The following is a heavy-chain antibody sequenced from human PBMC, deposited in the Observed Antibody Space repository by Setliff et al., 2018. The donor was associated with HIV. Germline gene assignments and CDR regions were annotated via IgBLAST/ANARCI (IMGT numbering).Heavy chain of an antibody. CDR3: AKDENDYGDYGLIYPVDY. CDR2: IKQDGSEK. D-gene: IGHD4-17*01. Sequence: ETLSLTCTVSGGSISSSSYYWSWIRQPPGKGLEWVANIKQDGSEKYYVDSVKGRFTISRDNAKNTLYLQMNSLRAEDTAVYYCAKDENDYGDYGLIYPVDYWGQGTLVTVSS. J-gene: IGHJ4*02. V-gene: IGHV3-7*01. CDR1: GGSISSSSYY.